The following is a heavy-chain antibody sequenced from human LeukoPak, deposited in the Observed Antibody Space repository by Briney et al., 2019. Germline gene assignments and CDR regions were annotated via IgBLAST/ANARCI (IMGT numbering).Heavy chain of an antibody. J-gene: IGHJ4*02. CDR2: ISYDGSNK. CDR3: AKDFTRADRYGYGGGDYFDY. D-gene: IGHD5-18*01. Sequence: PGGSLRLSCAASGFTFSSYGMHWVRQAPGKGLEWVAVISYDGSNKYYADSVKGRFTISRDNSKNTLYLQMNSLRAEDTAVYYCAKDFTRADRYGYGGGDYFDYWGQGTLVTVSS. V-gene: IGHV3-30*18. CDR1: GFTFSSYG.